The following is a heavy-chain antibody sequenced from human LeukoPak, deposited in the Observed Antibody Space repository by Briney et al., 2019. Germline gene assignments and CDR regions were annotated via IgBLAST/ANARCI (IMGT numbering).Heavy chain of an antibody. V-gene: IGHV3-33*01. CDR3: AREYDGYDSSGYYGY. J-gene: IGHJ4*02. D-gene: IGHD3-22*01. CDR2: IWYDGSNK. CDR1: AFSFSSSG. Sequence: PGRSLILFCAAAAFSFSSSGMHWVRQAPGKGLEGVAVIWYDGSNKYYADSVKGRFTISRDNSKNTLYLQMNSLRAEDTAVYYCAREYDGYDSSGYYGYWGQGTLVTVSS.